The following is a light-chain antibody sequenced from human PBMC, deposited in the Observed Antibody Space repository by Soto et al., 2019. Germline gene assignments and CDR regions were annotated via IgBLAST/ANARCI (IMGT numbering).Light chain of an antibody. CDR1: SSDVGGYNF. Sequence: SALTQPASVSGSPGQSITISCTGTSSDVGGYNFVAWYQQYPGKAPKVMIYEGSQRPSGVSTRFSGSRSGNTASLTISGLQPEDEADYYCCSYAGSSTYVFGTGTKLTVL. V-gene: IGLV2-23*01. CDR3: CSYAGSSTYV. CDR2: EGS. J-gene: IGLJ1*01.